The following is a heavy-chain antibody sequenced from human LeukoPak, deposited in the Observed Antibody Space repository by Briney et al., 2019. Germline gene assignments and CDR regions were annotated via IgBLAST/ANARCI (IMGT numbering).Heavy chain of an antibody. J-gene: IGHJ4*02. CDR2: IYPGDSDT. V-gene: IGHV5-51*01. CDR3: ARLGGSGSYFDY. CDR1: GYSFTNYW. D-gene: IGHD3-10*01. Sequence: GESLKISCKGSGYSFTNYWIGWMRQMPGKGLEWMGIIYPGDSDTTYSPSFQGQVTISADKSISTTYLQWSSLKTSDTAIYYCARLGGSGSYFDYWGQGTLVTVSS.